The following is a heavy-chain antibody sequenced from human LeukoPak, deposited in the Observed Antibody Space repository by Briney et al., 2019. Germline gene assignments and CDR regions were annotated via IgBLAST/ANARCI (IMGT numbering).Heavy chain of an antibody. CDR3: AREPSSGAL. V-gene: IGHV7-4-1*02. Sequence: ASVKVSCKASGYTFTNYAMNWVRQAPGQGLEWMGWINTNTGNPTYAQGFTGRFVFSLDTSVSTAFLQINSLKAEDTAVYYCAREPSSGALWGQGTLVTLSS. J-gene: IGHJ4*02. D-gene: IGHD3-10*01. CDR2: INTNTGNP. CDR1: GYTFTNYA.